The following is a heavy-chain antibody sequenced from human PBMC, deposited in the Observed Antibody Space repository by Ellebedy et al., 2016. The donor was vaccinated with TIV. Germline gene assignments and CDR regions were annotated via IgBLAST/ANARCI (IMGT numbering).Heavy chain of an antibody. Sequence: GGSLRLSCAASGLTFIDNYMEWVRQAQGRGLEWEAFIRRKVYGGTTEYAASVKGRFTISTDHSKNSLFLQMNSLKTEDTAVYYCARGRLGTSVFDDWGQGTLVTVSS. D-gene: IGHD1-26*01. CDR1: GLTFIDNY. CDR2: IRRKVYGGTT. CDR3: ARGRLGTSVFDD. J-gene: IGHJ4*02. V-gene: IGHV3-72*01.